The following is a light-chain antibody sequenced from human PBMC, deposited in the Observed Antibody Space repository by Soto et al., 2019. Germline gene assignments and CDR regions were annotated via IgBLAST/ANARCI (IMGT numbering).Light chain of an antibody. V-gene: IGLV2-8*01. CDR2: EVS. J-gene: IGLJ2*01. CDR3: SSYAGSNIVV. CDR1: SSDVGGYNY. Sequence: QSALTQPPSASGSPGQSVTISCTGTSSDVGGYNYVSWYQQHPGKAPKLMIYEVSKRPSGVPDRFSGSKSGNTASLTVSGLQAEDEADYYCSSYAGSNIVVFVGGTKVTVL.